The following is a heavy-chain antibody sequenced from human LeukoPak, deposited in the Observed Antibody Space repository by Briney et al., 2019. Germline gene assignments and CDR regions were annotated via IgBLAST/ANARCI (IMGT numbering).Heavy chain of an antibody. J-gene: IGHJ4*02. CDR2: ISGSGGST. CDR1: GFTFSSYA. CDR3: AKGNLLPAQPLSL. V-gene: IGHV3-23*01. Sequence: SGGSLRLSCAASGFTFSSYAMSWVRQAPGKGLEWVSAISGSGGSTHYADSVKGRFTISRDNSKNTLYLQMNSLRAEDTAVYYCAKGNLLPAQPLSLWGQGTLVTVSS. D-gene: IGHD2-2*01.